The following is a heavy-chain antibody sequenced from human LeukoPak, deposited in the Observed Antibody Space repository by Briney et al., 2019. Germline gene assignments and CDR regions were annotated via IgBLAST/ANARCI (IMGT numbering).Heavy chain of an antibody. CDR1: GGSISSSSYY. CDR2: IYYSGST. J-gene: IGHJ5*02. V-gene: IGHV4-39*07. CDR3: ARRNTVPSDWFDP. Sequence: SETLSLTCTVSGGSISSSSYYWGWIRQPPGKGLEWIGSIYYSGSTYYNPSLKSRVTISVDTSKNQFSLKLSSVTAADTAVYYCARRNTVPSDWFDPWGQGTLVTVSS. D-gene: IGHD4-17*01.